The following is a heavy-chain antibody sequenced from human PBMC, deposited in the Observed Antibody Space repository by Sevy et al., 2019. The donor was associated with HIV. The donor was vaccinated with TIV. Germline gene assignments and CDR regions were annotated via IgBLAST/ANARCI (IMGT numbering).Heavy chain of an antibody. V-gene: IGHV3-53*01. Sequence: GGSLRLSCAASGFTVSSNYMSWVRQAPGKGLEWFSVIYSGGSTYYADSVKGRFTISRDNSKNTLYLQLNSLRAEDTAVYYCARGAVGATRHFDYWGQGTLVTVSS. D-gene: IGHD1-26*01. CDR2: IYSGGST. CDR1: GFTVSSNY. CDR3: ARGAVGATRHFDY. J-gene: IGHJ4*02.